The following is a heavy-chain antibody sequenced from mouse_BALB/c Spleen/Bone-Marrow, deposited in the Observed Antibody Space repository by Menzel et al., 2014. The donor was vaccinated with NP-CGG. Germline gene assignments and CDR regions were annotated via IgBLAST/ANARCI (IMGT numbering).Heavy chain of an antibody. V-gene: IGHV14-3*02. Sequence: IQLQQPGAEIAQTGASLKLSCTASGSNIKATYMHSQKQRPEQGLGWIGRIDPANGNTKYDPKFQGKATITADTSSNTAYLQLSSLTSEDTAVYFCSRWQFCAGRDCGQ. CDR1: GSNIKATY. J-gene: IGHJ2*01. CDR3: SRWQFCAGRD. CDR2: IDPANGNT. D-gene: IGHD4-1*01.